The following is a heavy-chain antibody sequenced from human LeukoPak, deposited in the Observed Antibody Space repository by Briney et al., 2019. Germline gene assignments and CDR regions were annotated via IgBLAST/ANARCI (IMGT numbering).Heavy chain of an antibody. D-gene: IGHD6-19*01. V-gene: IGHV3-21*01. J-gene: IGHJ4*02. CDR3: ARGLHSSGRYKGDY. CDR2: ISSSSSYI. CDR1: GFTFSSYS. Sequence: GSLRLSCAASGFTFSSYSMNWVRQAPGKGVEWVSSISSSSSYIYYADSVKGRFTISRDNAKNSLYLQMNSLRAEDTAVYYCARGLHSSGRYKGDYWGQGTLVTVSS.